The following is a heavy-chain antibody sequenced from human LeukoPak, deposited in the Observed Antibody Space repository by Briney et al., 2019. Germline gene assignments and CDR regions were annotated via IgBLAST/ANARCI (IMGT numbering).Heavy chain of an antibody. J-gene: IGHJ4*02. D-gene: IGHD2/OR15-2a*01. CDR1: GFTFSSYA. CDR2: ISYDGSNK. CDR3: AGDFYSFTELGGYSVY. Sequence: PGGSLRLSCAASGFTFSSYAMHWVRQAPGKGLEWVAVISYDGSNKYYADSVKGRFTISRDNSKNTLYLQMNSLRAEDTAVYYCAGDFYSFTELGGYSVYWGQGTLVTVSS. V-gene: IGHV3-30-3*01.